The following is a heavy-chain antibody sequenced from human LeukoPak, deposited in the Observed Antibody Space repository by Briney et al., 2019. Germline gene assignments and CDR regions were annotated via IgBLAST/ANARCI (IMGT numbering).Heavy chain of an antibody. CDR1: GGTISNYA. J-gene: IGHJ4*02. CDR2: IIPFLDVA. V-gene: IGHV1-69*04. D-gene: IGHD4-17*01. CDR3: ARDRYEYGAPFWY. Sequence: GASVKVSCKASGGTISNYAFNWVRQAPGQRPEWMGRIIPFLDVADAAQKFQGRVTITADKSASTVYMELTSLRSEDTAVYYCARDRYEYGAPFWYWGQGTLVTVS.